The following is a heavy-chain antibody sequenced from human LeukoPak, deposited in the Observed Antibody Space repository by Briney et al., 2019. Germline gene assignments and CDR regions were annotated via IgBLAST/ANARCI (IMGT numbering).Heavy chain of an antibody. J-gene: IGHJ4*02. CDR2: FDPEDGET. V-gene: IGHV1-24*01. D-gene: IGHD1-26*01. Sequence: ASVKVSCKVSGYTLTELSMHWVRQAPGKGLEWMGGFDPEDGETIYAQKFQGRVTMTEDTSTDTAYMELSSLRSEDTAVYYCATWTGIVGATRTPYFDYWGQGTLVTVSS. CDR1: GYTLTELS. CDR3: ATWTGIVGATRTPYFDY.